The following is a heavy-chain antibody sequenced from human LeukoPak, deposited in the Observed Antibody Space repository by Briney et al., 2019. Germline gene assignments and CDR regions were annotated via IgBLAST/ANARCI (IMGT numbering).Heavy chain of an antibody. D-gene: IGHD5-18*01. J-gene: IGHJ4*02. CDR2: INPNSGGT. CDR3: ARDLAAMVRYYYFDY. CDR1: GYTFTGYY. V-gene: IGHV1-2*02. Sequence: GASVKVSCKASGYTFTGYYMHWVRQAPGQGLEWMGWINPNSGGTNYAQKFQGRVTMTRDTSISTAYMELCRLRSDDTAVYYCARDLAAMVRYYYFDYWGQGTLVTVSS.